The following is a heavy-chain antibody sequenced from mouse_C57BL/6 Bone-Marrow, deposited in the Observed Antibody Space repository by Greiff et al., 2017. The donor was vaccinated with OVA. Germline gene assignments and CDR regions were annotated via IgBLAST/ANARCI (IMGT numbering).Heavy chain of an antibody. CDR1: GYAFRSSW. CDR3: AGDYGNYLDY. Sequence: VQLVESGPELVQPGASVKISCKASGYAFRSSWMTWVKQRPGKGLAWIGRIYPGDGDTYYNGKFKGQDTLTGDKSSSTAYMQLSSLTSEDSAVYFCAGDYGNYLDYWGQGTTLTVSS. D-gene: IGHD2-1*01. V-gene: IGHV1-82*01. CDR2: IYPGDGDT. J-gene: IGHJ2*01.